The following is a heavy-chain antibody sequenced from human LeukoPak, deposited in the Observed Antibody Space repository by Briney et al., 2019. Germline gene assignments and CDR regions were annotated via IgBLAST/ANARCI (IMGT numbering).Heavy chain of an antibody. V-gene: IGHV4-38-2*01. Sequence: SETLPLTCDVSRYSISSGYYWGWIRQSPGKGLEWVASIYQSGRTFYNPSLQSRVTISVDTSKNQFSVKLTSVTAADTALYYCATVGGYSYGYLKYWGQGILVTVSP. D-gene: IGHD5-18*01. J-gene: IGHJ4*02. CDR1: RYSISSGYY. CDR2: IYQSGRT. CDR3: ATVGGYSYGYLKY.